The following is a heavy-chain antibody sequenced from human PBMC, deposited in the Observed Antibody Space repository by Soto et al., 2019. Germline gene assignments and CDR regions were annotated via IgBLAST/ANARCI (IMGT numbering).Heavy chain of an antibody. CDR3: ARAPANDYTIPGFDP. CDR2: IYYSGST. CDR1: GGSISSDGYY. Sequence: QVQLQESGPGLVKPSQTLSLTCTVSGGSISSDGYYWSWIRQHPGKGLEWIGYIYYSGSTYYNPSLKSRVTISVDTSKNQFSLKLSSVTAADTAVYYCARAPANDYTIPGFDPWGQGTLVTVSS. J-gene: IGHJ5*02. V-gene: IGHV4-31*03. D-gene: IGHD4-4*01.